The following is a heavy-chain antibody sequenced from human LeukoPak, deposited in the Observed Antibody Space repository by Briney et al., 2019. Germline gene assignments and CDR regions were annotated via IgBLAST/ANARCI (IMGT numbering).Heavy chain of an antibody. CDR3: ARDLGSSSFNWFDP. V-gene: IGHV1-69*13. CDR2: IIPIFGTA. D-gene: IGHD6-6*01. Sequence: ASVKVSCKASGGTFSSSAISWVRQAPGQGLEWMGGIIPIFGTANYAQKFQGRVTITADESTSTAYMELSSLRSEDTAVYYCARDLGSSSFNWFDPWGQGTLVTVSS. J-gene: IGHJ5*02. CDR1: GGTFSSSA.